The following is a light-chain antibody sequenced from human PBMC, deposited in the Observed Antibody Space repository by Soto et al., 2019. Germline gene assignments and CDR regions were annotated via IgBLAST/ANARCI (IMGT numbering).Light chain of an antibody. CDR2: DAC. V-gene: IGKV3D-20*01. CDR1: QSVSSN. CDR3: QQYGDSRWT. Sequence: VLTQSPATLSLSPGERATLSCRASQSVSSNLACYQQKAGLAPSLLIHDACIRVSGIADRISGGGSGTDITLMISRLEPEDFVVYYCQQYGDSRWTFGQGTKVDI. J-gene: IGKJ1*01.